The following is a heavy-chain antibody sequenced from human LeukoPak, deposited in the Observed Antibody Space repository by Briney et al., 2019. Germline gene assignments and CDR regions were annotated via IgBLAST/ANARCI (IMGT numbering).Heavy chain of an antibody. J-gene: IGHJ4*02. CDR2: IYYDGNT. D-gene: IGHD3-10*01. Sequence: SETLSLTCAVSGDSISTSAYYWDWSRQPPGKGPEWIGNIYYDGNTRYNPSLKSRVTISVDRSKNQFSLKLSSVTAADTAVYYCARRYYYGSGSPEYWGQGSLVTVSS. CDR3: ARRYYYGSGSPEY. V-gene: IGHV4-39*01. CDR1: GDSISTSAYY.